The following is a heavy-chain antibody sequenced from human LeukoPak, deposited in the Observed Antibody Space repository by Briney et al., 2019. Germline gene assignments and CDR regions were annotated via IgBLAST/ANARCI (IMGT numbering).Heavy chain of an antibody. Sequence: SETLSLTCTVSGGSISSYYWSWIRQPPGKGLEWIGYIYYSGSTNYNPSLKSRVTISVDTSKNQFSLKLNSVTGADTAVYYCARDRVQQLVRGNYYYYYGMDVWGKGTTVTVSS. CDR3: ARDRVQQLVRGNYYYYYGMDV. V-gene: IGHV4-59*01. J-gene: IGHJ6*04. CDR2: IYYSGST. CDR1: GGSISSYY. D-gene: IGHD6-13*01.